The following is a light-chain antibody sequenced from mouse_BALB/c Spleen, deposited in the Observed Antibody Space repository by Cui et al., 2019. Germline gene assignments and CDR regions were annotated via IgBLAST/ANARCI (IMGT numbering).Light chain of an antibody. Sequence: DIVMTQSQKFMSTSVGDRVSITCKASQNVRTAVAWYQQKPGQSPKALIYLASNRHTGVPDRFTGSGSGTDFTLTISNVQSEDLADYFCLQHWNYPPTFGGGTKLEIK. J-gene: IGKJ2*01. CDR2: LAS. V-gene: IGKV6-14*01. CDR3: LQHWNYPPT. CDR1: QNVRTA.